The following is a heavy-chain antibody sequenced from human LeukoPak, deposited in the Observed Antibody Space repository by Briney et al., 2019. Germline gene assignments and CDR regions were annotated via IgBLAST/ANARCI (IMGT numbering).Heavy chain of an antibody. J-gene: IGHJ6*03. Sequence: ASVKVSCKTSGYNFTTFGVSWVRQAPGQGLEWMGWINPNSGGSGGTNYAQKFQGRVTMTRDTSISTAYMELSRLRSDDTAVYYCARGSSSSLLAYYYYFMDVWGKGTTVTVSS. CDR2: INPNSGGSGGT. V-gene: IGHV1-2*02. CDR1: GYNFTTFG. CDR3: ARGSSSSLLAYYYYFMDV. D-gene: IGHD6-6*01.